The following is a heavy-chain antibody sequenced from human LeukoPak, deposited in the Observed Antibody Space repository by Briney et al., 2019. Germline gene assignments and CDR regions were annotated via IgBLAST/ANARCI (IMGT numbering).Heavy chain of an antibody. J-gene: IGHJ6*02. Sequence: GGALRLSCAASGFAFSSYAMSWVRQAPGKGLEWVSTISGSGGSIYYADSVKGRFTISRDNAKNSLYLQMNSLRAEDTAVYYCARVSGIAAFFYGMDVWGQGTTVTVSS. CDR2: ISGSGGSI. CDR3: ARVSGIAAFFYGMDV. V-gene: IGHV3-23*01. CDR1: GFAFSSYA. D-gene: IGHD6-13*01.